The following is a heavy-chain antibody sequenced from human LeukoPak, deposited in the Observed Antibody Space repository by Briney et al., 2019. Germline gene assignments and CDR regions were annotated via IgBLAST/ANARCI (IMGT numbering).Heavy chain of an antibody. Sequence: PGGSLRLSCAASGFTFSSYAMSWVRQAPGKGLEWVSAISGSGGSTYYADSVKGRFTISRDNSKNTLYLQMNSLRAEDTAVYYCAKDGPDSSGYYPYYFDYWGQGTLVTVSS. CDR2: ISGSGGST. D-gene: IGHD3-22*01. CDR1: GFTFSSYA. J-gene: IGHJ4*02. V-gene: IGHV3-23*01. CDR3: AKDGPDSSGYYPYYFDY.